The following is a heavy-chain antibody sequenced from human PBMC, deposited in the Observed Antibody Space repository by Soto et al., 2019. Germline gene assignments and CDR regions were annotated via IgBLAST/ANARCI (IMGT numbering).Heavy chain of an antibody. D-gene: IGHD3-3*01. Sequence: QVQLVQSGTEVKKSGSSVKVSCRASGGTSSNFVITWVRQVPGQGLEWLGGILPMFGAVKYAQKFQDRLIITADRSTQTAATELGSLRSEDTAVYYCARPKRSGYDRGDSYYHTMDVWGHGTTVTVS. CDR1: GGTSSNFV. J-gene: IGHJ6*02. CDR3: ARPKRSGYDRGDSYYHTMDV. V-gene: IGHV1-69*06. CDR2: ILPMFGAV.